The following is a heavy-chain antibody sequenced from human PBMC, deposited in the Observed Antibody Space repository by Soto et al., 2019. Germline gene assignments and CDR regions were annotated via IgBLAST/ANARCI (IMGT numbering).Heavy chain of an antibody. V-gene: IGHV3-7*01. CDR3: ARLTRGGPYYYMDV. CDR1: GFTFNSYW. CDR2: INQDGSGK. Sequence: PGGSLRLSCAASGFTFNSYWMSWVRQARGKGLEWVANINQDGSGKYYVDSVRGRFTISRDNAKNSLYLQMNSLRDEDTAVYFCARLTRGGPYYYMDVWGKGTTVTVSS. D-gene: IGHD3-10*01. J-gene: IGHJ6*03.